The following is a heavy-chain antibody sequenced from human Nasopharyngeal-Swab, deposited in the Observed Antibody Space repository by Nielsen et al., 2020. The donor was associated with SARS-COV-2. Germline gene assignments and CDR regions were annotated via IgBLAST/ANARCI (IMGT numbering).Heavy chain of an antibody. CDR2: IYSGGST. CDR1: RFTVGNNY. D-gene: IGHD3-10*01. J-gene: IGHJ4*02. CDR3: ARDPGSYYFDF. V-gene: IGHV3-53*01. Sequence: WGSLRLSCAPSRFTVGNNYITWVRQAPGKGLQWVSVIYSGGSTYYADSVKGRFTISRDNSKNMVYLQMNSLRAEDTAVYYCARDPGSYYFDFWGQGTLVTVSS.